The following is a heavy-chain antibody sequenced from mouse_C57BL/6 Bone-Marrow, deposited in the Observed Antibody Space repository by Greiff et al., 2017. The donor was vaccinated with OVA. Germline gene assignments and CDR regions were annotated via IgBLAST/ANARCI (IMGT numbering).Heavy chain of an antibody. J-gene: IGHJ1*03. Sequence: VQLQQPGAELVKPGASVKMSCKASGYTFTSYWITWVKPRPGQGLEWIGDIYPGSGSTNYNEKFTSKATLTVDTSSSAAYMQLSSRTAEDSAVYYRARGITTPWYFDVWGTGTTVTGSS. CDR1: GYTFTSYW. V-gene: IGHV1-55*01. D-gene: IGHD1-1*01. CDR2: IYPGSGST. CDR3: ARGITTPWYFDV.